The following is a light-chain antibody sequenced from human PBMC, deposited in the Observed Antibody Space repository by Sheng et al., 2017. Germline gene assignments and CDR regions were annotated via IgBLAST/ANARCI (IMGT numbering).Light chain of an antibody. V-gene: IGLV3-1*01. J-gene: IGLJ1*01. CDR2: QDS. Sequence: SYELTQPPSVSVSPGQTASITCSGDKLGDKYACWYQQKPGQSPVLVIYQDSKRPSGIPERFSGSNSGNTATLTISGTQAMDEADYYCQAWDSSTAFFGTGTKVT. CDR1: KLGDKY. CDR3: QAWDSSTAF.